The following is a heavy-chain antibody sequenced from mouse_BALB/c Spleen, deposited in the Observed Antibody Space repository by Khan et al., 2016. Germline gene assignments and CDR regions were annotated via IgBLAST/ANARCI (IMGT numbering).Heavy chain of an antibody. D-gene: IGHD2-4*01. CDR3: ASYYDYDGGFAY. J-gene: IGHJ3*01. Sequence: VQLQEPGPGLVAPSQSLSITCTVSGFSLTGFSVNWVRQPPGKALEWLGLIWGDGSTDYNSGLKSRLSCSKDDSKSQVFLKMNSLQTDDTARYFCASYYDYDGGFAYWGQGTLVTVSA. V-gene: IGHV2-6-7*01. CDR2: IWGDGST. CDR1: GFSLTGFS.